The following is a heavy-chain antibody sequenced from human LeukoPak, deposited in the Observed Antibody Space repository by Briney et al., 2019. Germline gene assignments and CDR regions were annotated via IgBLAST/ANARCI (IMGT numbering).Heavy chain of an antibody. CDR1: GYTFTSYA. CDR3: ATDLWELRAYDQH. D-gene: IGHD1-26*01. CDR2: INAGNGNT. Sequence: ASVKASCKASGYTFTSYAMHWVRQAPGQRLEWMGWINAGNGNTKYSQEFQGRVTITRDTSASTAYMELSSLRSEDMAVYYCATDLWELRAYDQHWGQGTLVTVSS. V-gene: IGHV1-3*03. J-gene: IGHJ1*01.